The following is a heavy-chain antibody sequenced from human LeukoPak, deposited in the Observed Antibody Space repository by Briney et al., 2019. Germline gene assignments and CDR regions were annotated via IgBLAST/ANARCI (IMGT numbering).Heavy chain of an antibody. CDR2: IYSGGST. V-gene: IGHV3-53*05. D-gene: IGHD6-6*01. CDR3: AFVGSSSAFDY. CDR1: GFTVSSNY. Sequence: GGSLRLSCAASGFTVSSNYMSWVRQAPGKGLEWVSVIYSGGSTYYADSVKGRFTISRDNSKNTLYLQMNSLRSEDTAVYYCAFVGSSSAFDYWGQGTLVTVSS. J-gene: IGHJ4*02.